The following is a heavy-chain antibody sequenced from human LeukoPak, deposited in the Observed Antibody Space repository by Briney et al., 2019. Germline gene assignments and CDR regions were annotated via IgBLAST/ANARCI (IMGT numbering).Heavy chain of an antibody. CDR3: ARGNSSSDAFDI. J-gene: IGHJ3*02. Sequence: ASVKVSCKASGYTFTGYYMHWVRQAPGQGLEWMGWINPNSGGTNYAQKFQGRVTMTRDTSTSTVYMQLSSLRSVDTAVYYCARGNSSSDAFDIWGKGTMVTVSS. V-gene: IGHV1-2*02. D-gene: IGHD2-2*01. CDR2: INPNSGGT. CDR1: GYTFTGYY.